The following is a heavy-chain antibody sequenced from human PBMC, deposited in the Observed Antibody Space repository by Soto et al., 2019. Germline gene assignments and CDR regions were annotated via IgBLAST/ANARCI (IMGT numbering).Heavy chain of an antibody. J-gene: IGHJ6*02. CDR3: ARPLQSSSRAYYYGMDV. Sequence: GESLKISCKGSGYSFTSYWIGWVRQMPGKGLEWMGIIYPGDSDTRYSPPFQGQVTISADKSISTAYLQWSSLKASDTAMYYCARPLQSSSRAYYYGMDVWGQGTTVTVSS. CDR1: GYSFTSYW. CDR2: IYPGDSDT. V-gene: IGHV5-51*01. D-gene: IGHD6-6*01.